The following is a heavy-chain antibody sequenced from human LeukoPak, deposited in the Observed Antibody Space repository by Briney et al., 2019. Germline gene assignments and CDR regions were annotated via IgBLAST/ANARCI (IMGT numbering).Heavy chain of an antibody. CDR3: AKDSTTSTVTTFDY. Sequence: AGGSLRLSCAASGFTFSSYAMRWVRQAPGKGLEWVSAISGSDDNTYYAYSVKGRFTISRDNSKNTLYLQMNSLRAEDTAVYYCAKDSTTSTVTTFDYWGQGTLVTVSS. D-gene: IGHD4-17*01. CDR1: GFTFSSYA. J-gene: IGHJ4*02. V-gene: IGHV3-23*01. CDR2: ISGSDDNT.